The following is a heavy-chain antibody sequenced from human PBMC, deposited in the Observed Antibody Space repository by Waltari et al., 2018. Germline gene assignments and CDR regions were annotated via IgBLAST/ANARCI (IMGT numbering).Heavy chain of an antibody. CDR2: IRYYGSNK. CDR3: ANIGRGDHACDI. V-gene: IGHV3-30*02. Sequence: QVQLVESGGGVVQPGGSLGLSCAASGFTFSSYGMHWVRQATGTGLEWVACIRYYGSNKYYADSGKGRFTTSRDNSKITLYLQMNSLRAEDTAVYYCANIGRGDHACDIWGQGTMVTVSS. CDR1: GFTFSSYG. J-gene: IGHJ3*02.